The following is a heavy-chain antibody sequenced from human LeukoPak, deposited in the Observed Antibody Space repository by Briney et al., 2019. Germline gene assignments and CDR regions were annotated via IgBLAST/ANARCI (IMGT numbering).Heavy chain of an antibody. D-gene: IGHD3-10*01. CDR1: GGSISSSSYY. CDR2: IYYSGST. J-gene: IGHJ4*02. Sequence: SETLSLTCTVSGGSISSSSYYWGWIRQPPGKGLEWIGSIYYSGSTYYNPSLKSRVTISVDTSKNQFSLKLSSVTAADTAVYYCARGGVITMVRGVILPSFDYWGQGTLVTVSS. V-gene: IGHV4-39*07. CDR3: ARGGVITMVRGVILPSFDY.